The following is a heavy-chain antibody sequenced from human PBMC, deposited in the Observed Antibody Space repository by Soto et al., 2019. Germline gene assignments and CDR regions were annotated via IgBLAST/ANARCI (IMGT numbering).Heavy chain of an antibody. J-gene: IGHJ4*02. Sequence: GGSLRLSCAASGFTFSSYSMNWVRQAPGKGLEWVSSISSSSSYIYYADSVKGRFTISRDNAKNSLYLQMNSLRAEDTAVYYCARVRSPRNGGFDYWGQGTLVTVSS. CDR3: ARVRSPRNGGFDY. CDR1: GFTFSSYS. D-gene: IGHD2-2*01. CDR2: ISSSSSYI. V-gene: IGHV3-21*01.